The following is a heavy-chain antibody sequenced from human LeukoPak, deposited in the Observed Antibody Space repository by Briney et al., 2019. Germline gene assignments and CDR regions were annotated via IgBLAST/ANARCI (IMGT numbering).Heavy chain of an antibody. V-gene: IGHV4-59*01. Sequence: PSETLSLTCTVSGGSISSYYWSWIRQPPGKGLEWIGYIYYSGSTNYNPSLKSRVTISVDTSKNQFSLELSSVTAADTAVYYCARDRGQPLLSLGPYFGYLGQGTLVTVYS. CDR2: IYYSGST. J-gene: IGHJ4*02. D-gene: IGHD2/OR15-2a*01. CDR3: ARDRGQPLLSLGPYFGY. CDR1: GGSISSYY.